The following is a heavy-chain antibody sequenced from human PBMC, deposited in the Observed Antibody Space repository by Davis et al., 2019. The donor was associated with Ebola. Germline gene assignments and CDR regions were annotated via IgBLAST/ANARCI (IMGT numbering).Heavy chain of an antibody. CDR2: VRSINYGGRP. CDR1: GFRFSDYT. D-gene: IGHD3-10*01. CDR3: TTMGFDY. J-gene: IGHJ4*02. V-gene: IGHV3-49*04. Sequence: GESLKISCTGSGFRFSDYTMSWVRQAPGKGLEWVGMVRSINYGGRPDYAASVRGRFTISRDDSNSVAYLQMNNLRDDDSGLYYCTTMGFDYWGQGTPVTVSS.